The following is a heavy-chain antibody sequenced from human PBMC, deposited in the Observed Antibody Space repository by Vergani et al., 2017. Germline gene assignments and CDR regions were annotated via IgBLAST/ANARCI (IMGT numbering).Heavy chain of an antibody. J-gene: IGHJ5*02. CDR2: ISSSSSYI. Sequence: EVQLVESGGGLVKPGGSLRLSCAASGFTFSSYSMNWVRQAPGKGLEWVSSISSSSSYIYYADSVKGRFTISRDNAKNSLYLQMNSLRAEDTALSYCARDLGTSSGGGWFDPWGQGTLVTVSS. V-gene: IGHV3-21*04. CDR1: GFTFSSYS. CDR3: ARDLGTSSGGGWFDP. D-gene: IGHD6-6*01.